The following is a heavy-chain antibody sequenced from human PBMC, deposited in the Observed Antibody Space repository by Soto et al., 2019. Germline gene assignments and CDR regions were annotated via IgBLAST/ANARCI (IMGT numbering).Heavy chain of an antibody. CDR2: INPNSGGT. CDR1: GYTFTGYY. D-gene: IGHD3-3*01. V-gene: IGHV1-2*02. Sequence: ASVKVSCKASGYTFTGYYMHWVRQAPGQGLEWMGWINPNSGGTNYAQKFQGRVTMTRDTSISTAYMELSRLRSDDTAVYYCARDDFWSGPTALYYYYGMDVWGQGTTVTVSS. J-gene: IGHJ6*02. CDR3: ARDDFWSGPTALYYYYGMDV.